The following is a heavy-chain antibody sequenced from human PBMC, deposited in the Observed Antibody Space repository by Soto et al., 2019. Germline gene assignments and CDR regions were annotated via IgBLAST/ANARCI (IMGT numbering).Heavy chain of an antibody. D-gene: IGHD3-10*01. CDR3: ARGRGLLWFGELLSKVPPGYYYYDMDV. CDR1: GYTFTGYY. CDR2: INPNSGGT. J-gene: IGHJ6*02. V-gene: IGHV1-2*02. Sequence: ASVKVSCKASGYTFTGYYMHWVRQAPGQGLEWMGWINPNSGGTNYAQKFQGRVTMTRDTSISTAYMELSSLRSEDTAVYYCARGRGLLWFGELLSKVPPGYYYYDMDVWGQGTTVTVSS.